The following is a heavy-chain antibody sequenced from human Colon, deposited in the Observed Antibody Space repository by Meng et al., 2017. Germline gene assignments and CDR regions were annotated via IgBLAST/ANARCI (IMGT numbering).Heavy chain of an antibody. Sequence: VRLQGWGPGLVKLSETLSLSCAVSGGSCSRSDWWSWVRQPPGKGLEWIGETSHSGSTNYSPSLKSRVTISLDKSKNQLSLKLNSVTAADTAVYYCASSDYYRSDYWGQGTLVTVSS. V-gene: IGHV4-4*02. CDR1: GGSCSRSDW. CDR3: ASSDYYRSDY. J-gene: IGHJ4*02. D-gene: IGHD3-22*01. CDR2: TSHSGST.